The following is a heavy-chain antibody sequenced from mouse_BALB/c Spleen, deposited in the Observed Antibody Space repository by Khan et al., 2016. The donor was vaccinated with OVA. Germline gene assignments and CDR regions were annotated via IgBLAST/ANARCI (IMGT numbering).Heavy chain of an antibody. CDR2: ISYSGRT. CDR1: GYSITSDYA. J-gene: IGHJ2*01. V-gene: IGHV3-2*02. Sequence: EVQLQESGPGLVKPSQSLSLTCTVTGYSITSDYAWNWIWQFPGNKLEWMGYISYSGRTSYNPSLKSRISITRDTSKNQFFLTLNSVTTEDTATEYCARSVTITTVVATDFDYWGQGTTLSVSS. CDR3: ARSVTITTVVATDFDY. D-gene: IGHD1-1*01.